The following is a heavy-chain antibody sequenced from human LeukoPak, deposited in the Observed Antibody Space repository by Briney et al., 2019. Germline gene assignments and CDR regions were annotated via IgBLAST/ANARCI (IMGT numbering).Heavy chain of an antibody. V-gene: IGHV1-2*02. Sequence: ALVKVSCKASGYSFTGYYIHWVRQAPGQGLEWMGWIDPNSGGTKCAQNFQGSVTMTRDTSITTAYMEVSRLISDDTAVYYCARAYTYGSGQRYYWFMDVWGQGTTVTVSS. CDR3: ARAYTYGSGQRYYWFMDV. D-gene: IGHD3-10*01. CDR2: IDPNSGGT. CDR1: GYSFTGYY. J-gene: IGHJ6*02.